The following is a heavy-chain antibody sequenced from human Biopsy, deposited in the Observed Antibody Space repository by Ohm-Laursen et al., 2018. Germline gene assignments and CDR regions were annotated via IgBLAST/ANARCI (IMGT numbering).Heavy chain of an antibody. CDR3: ARLYRLDDYWNDDPPDAFDV. V-gene: IGHV4-59*01. CDR1: GGSISSDY. Sequence: GTLSLTCAVSGGSISSDYWSWIRQSPGKGLEWIGYISNRGSTNYNPSLRGRVTISVDTSKNQFSLKLSSVTAADTAVFFCARLYRLDDYWNDDPPDAFDVWGQGAMVTVSS. CDR2: ISNRGST. D-gene: IGHD3-3*01. J-gene: IGHJ3*01.